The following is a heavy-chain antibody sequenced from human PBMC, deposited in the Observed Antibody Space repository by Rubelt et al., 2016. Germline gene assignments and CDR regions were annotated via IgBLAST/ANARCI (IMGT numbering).Heavy chain of an antibody. J-gene: IGHJ4*02. CDR1: GGSINSYY. CDR3: ARGRNGWYYFDY. V-gene: IGHV4-59*01. CDR2: IYYSGST. Sequence: QVQLQESGPGLVKPSETLSLTCTVSGGSINSYYWSWIRQPPGKGLEWIGYIYYSGSTNYNPSLKSRVTISVDTSKNQFSLKLSSVTAADTAVYYCARGRNGWYYFDYWGQGTLVTVSS. D-gene: IGHD6-19*01.